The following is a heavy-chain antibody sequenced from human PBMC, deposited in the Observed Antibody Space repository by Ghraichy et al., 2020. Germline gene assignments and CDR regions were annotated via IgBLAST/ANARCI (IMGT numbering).Heavy chain of an antibody. CDR3: ASVYSSSSPKHPPGGGSY. V-gene: IGHV1-46*01. CDR1: GYTFTSYY. D-gene: IGHD6-6*01. J-gene: IGHJ4*02. CDR2: INPSGGST. Sequence: ASVKVSCKASGYTFTSYYMHWVRQAPGQGLEWMGIINPSGGSTSYAQKFQGRVTMTRDTSTSTVYMELSSLRSEDTAVYYCASVYSSSSPKHPPGGGSYWGQGTLVTVSS.